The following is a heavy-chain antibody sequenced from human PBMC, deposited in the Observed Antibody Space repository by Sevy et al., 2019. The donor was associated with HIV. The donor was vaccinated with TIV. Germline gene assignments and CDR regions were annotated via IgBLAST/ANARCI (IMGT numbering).Heavy chain of an antibody. V-gene: IGHV3-7*01. J-gene: IGHJ4*02. CDR3: ARESDLDYGDYYFDY. Sequence: GGSLRLSCAASGFTFSSYWMSWVHQAPGKGLEWVANIKQDGSEKYYVDSVKGRFTISRDNAKNSLYLQMNSLRAEDTAVYYCARESDLDYGDYYFDYWGQGTLVTVSS. D-gene: IGHD4-17*01. CDR2: IKQDGSEK. CDR1: GFTFSSYW.